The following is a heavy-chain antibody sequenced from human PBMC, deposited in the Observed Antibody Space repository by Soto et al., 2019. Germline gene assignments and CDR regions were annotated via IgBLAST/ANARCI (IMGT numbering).Heavy chain of an antibody. Sequence: SETLSLTCTVSGGSISSYYWSLIRQPPGKRLEWIGSIYYSGSTNYNPSLKSRVTISVDTSKNQFSLKLSSVTAADTAVYYCGRVIDTVATGGNAFDIWGQGTMVTVSS. V-gene: IGHV4-59*12. CDR2: IYYSGST. J-gene: IGHJ3*02. CDR1: GGSISSYY. D-gene: IGHD5-12*01. CDR3: GRVIDTVATGGNAFDI.